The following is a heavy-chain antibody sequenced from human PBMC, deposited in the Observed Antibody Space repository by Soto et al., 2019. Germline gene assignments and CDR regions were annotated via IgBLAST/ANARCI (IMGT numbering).Heavy chain of an antibody. J-gene: IGHJ4*02. CDR3: ARDFYYGSGSYFDY. D-gene: IGHD3-10*01. CDR2: IRSKAYGGTT. Sequence: HPGGSLRLSCTASGFTFGDYAMSWFRQAPGKGLEWVGFIRSKAYGGTTEYAASVKGRFTISRDNSKNTLYLQMNSLRAEDTAVYYCARDFYYGSGSYFDYWGQGTLVTVSS. CDR1: GFTFGDYA. V-gene: IGHV3-49*03.